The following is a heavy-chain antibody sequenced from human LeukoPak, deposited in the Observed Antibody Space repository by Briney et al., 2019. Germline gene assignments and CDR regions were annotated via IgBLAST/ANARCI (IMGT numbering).Heavy chain of an antibody. V-gene: IGHV3-66*01. CDR3: ARGDFSGGNCHTLAP. J-gene: IGHJ5*02. D-gene: IGHD2-15*01. CDR1: GFAVSSNY. Sequence: GGSLRLSCAASGFAVSSNYMNWVRQAPGTGLEWVSVIYSGGSTYYADSVKDRFTISRDNSKNTLYLQMNSLRVEDTAVYYCARGDFSGGNCHTLAPWGQGTLVTVSS. CDR2: IYSGGST.